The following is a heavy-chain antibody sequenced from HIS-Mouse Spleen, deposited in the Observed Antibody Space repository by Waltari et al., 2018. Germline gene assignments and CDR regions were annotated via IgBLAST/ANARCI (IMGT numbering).Heavy chain of an antibody. V-gene: IGHV2-70*15. J-gene: IGHJ4*02. CDR1: GFPLSTSGMC. CDR2: IDWDDDK. CDR3: ARIAEGYSSGWYAFDY. D-gene: IGHD6-19*01. Sequence: QVTLRESGPALVKPTQTLTLPCTFSGFPLSTSGMCVSWIRHPPGKALEWLARIDWDDDKYYSTSLKTRLTISKDTSKNQVVLTMTNMDPVDTATYYCARIAEGYSSGWYAFDYWGQGTLVTVSS.